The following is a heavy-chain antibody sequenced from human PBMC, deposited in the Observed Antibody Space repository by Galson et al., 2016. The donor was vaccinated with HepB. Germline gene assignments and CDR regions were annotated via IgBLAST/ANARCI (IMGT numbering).Heavy chain of an antibody. CDR3: TRGNLVGY. CDR1: GFTFTSYS. D-gene: IGHD2-8*02. CDR2: INRDRSET. Sequence: SLRLSCAASGFTFTSYSMTWVRQAPGKGLEWVGNINRDRSETNYVDSVKGRFTISSDNAKNSLFLQMNSLRVGDTAVYYCTRGNLVGYWGQGTLVIVSS. J-gene: IGHJ4*02. V-gene: IGHV3-7*01.